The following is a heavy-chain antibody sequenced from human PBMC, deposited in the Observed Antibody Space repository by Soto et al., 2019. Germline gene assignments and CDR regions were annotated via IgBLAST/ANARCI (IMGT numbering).Heavy chain of an antibody. V-gene: IGHV3-21*01. Sequence: AGGSLRLSCAASGFTFSSYSMNWVRQAPGKGLEWVSSISSSSSYIYYADSVKGRFTISRDNAKNSLYLQMNSLRAEDTAVYYCARENDPGNWFDPWGQGTLVTVSS. CDR2: ISSSSSYI. J-gene: IGHJ5*02. D-gene: IGHD1-1*01. CDR1: GFTFSSYS. CDR3: ARENDPGNWFDP.